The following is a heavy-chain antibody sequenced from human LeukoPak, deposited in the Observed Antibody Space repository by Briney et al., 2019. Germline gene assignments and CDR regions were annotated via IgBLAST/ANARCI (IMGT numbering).Heavy chain of an antibody. D-gene: IGHD1-20*01. J-gene: IGHJ5*01. Sequence: PGGSLRLSCAASGFTFSSYWMTWVRQAPGKGLEWVANIKKDGSEKHCVDSVKGRFTISRDNAKNSLYLQMDSLRAEDTAVYYCARGITTDSWGQGTLVTASS. V-gene: IGHV3-7*04. CDR1: GFTFSSYW. CDR2: IKKDGSEK. CDR3: ARGITTDS.